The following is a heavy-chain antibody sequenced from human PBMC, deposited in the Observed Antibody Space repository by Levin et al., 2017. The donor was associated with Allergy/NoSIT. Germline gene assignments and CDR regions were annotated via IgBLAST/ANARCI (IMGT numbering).Heavy chain of an antibody. V-gene: IGHV3-48*01. J-gene: IGHJ4*02. CDR3: VTDESGDEDFDY. D-gene: IGHD7-27*01. CDR1: GFILRTSD. Sequence: RASVKVSCAASGFILRTSDMNWVRQAPGKGLEWISFITKPSRTISYADSVKGRFTVSRDNAKNLLYLDMNSLRAEDTAVYYCVTDESGDEDFDYWGQGTLVTVSS. CDR2: ITKPSRTI.